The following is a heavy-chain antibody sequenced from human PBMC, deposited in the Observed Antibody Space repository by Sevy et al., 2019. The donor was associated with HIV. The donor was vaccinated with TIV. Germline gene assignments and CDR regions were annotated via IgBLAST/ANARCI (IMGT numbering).Heavy chain of an antibody. D-gene: IGHD5-18*01. CDR1: GFTFSDSW. J-gene: IGHJ4*02. CDR3: ARDRAYSAVDY. CDR2: INEDGSRL. Sequence: GGFLRLSCVASGFTFSDSWMIWVRQAPGKGLEGIAFINEDGSRLGYVDSVRGRFTISRENIKNSLYLQMNNLRAEDTALDFCARDRAYSAVDYWGQGTLVTVSS. V-gene: IGHV3-7*01.